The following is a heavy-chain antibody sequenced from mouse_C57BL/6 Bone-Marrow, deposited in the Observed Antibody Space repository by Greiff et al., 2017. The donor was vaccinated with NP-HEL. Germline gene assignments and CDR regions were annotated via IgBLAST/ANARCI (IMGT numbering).Heavy chain of an antibody. CDR1: GFSLTSYG. CDR2: IWGDGGT. V-gene: IGHV2-3*01. Sequence: VKVVESGPGLVAPSQSLSITCTFSGFSLTSYGVSWVRQPPGSGLEWLGVIWGDGGTNYHSALISRLSLSKDNSKSQVLLKLNSLQTDDTATYYCATLYDYDEGFDYWGQGTTLTVSS. J-gene: IGHJ2*01. D-gene: IGHD2-4*01. CDR3: ATLYDYDEGFDY.